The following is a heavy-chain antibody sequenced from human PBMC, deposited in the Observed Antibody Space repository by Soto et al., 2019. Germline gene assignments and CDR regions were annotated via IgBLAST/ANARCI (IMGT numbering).Heavy chain of an antibody. CDR2: MNPNSGNI. J-gene: IGHJ5*02. CDR1: GYTLTSYD. D-gene: IGHD3-10*01. V-gene: IGHV1-8*01. Sequence: GASVKVSCKASGYTLTSYDINWVRQATGQGLEWMGWMNPNSGNIGYAQMFQGRVTMTRNTSISTAYMELSSLRPEDTAVYYSGSTNYNPSLKSRVTISVDMSKNQFSLKLSSVTAADTAVYYCARHPLEDYDYIWGSYRRENNWFDPWGQGTLVTVS. CDR3: GSTNYNPSLKSRVTISVDMSKNQFSLKLSSVTAADTAVYYCARHPLEDYDYIWGSYRRENNWFDP.